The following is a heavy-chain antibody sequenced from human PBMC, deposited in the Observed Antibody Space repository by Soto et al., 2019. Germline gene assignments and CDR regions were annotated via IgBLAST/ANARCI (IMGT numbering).Heavy chain of an antibody. Sequence: QITLNESGPTVVKPAEPLTLTCTFSGFSLTTSGVGVGWIRQSPGKAPEWLALIYWDDDKRYSASLKSRLTISKDPSTNQAVLTMASVDPADTATYSCAHRILRTVFGLVTTTAIYFDFWGQGTPVVVSS. CDR2: IYWDDDK. CDR3: AHRILRTVFGLVTTTAIYFDF. V-gene: IGHV2-5*02. D-gene: IGHD3-3*01. J-gene: IGHJ4*02. CDR1: GFSLTTSGVG.